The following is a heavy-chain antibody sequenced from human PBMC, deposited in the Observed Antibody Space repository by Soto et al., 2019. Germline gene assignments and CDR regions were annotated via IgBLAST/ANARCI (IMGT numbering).Heavy chain of an antibody. J-gene: IGHJ6*02. CDR1: GGSVSSGSYY. Sequence: QVQLQESGPGLVKPSETLSLTCTVSGGSVSSGSYYWSWIRQPPGKGLEWIGYIYYSGSTNYNPSLKRRVTISVDTSKNQFSLKLSSVTAADTAVYYCARGIGSRGYYYYGMDVWGQGTTVTVSS. CDR2: IYYSGST. CDR3: ARGIGSRGYYYYGMDV. D-gene: IGHD3-10*01. V-gene: IGHV4-61*01.